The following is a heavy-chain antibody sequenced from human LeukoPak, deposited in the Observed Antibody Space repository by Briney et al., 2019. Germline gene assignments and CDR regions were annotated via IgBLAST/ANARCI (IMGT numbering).Heavy chain of an antibody. CDR1: GFTFSSYS. J-gene: IGHJ5*02. V-gene: IGHV3-21*04. CDR3: AKDPGLYYNWFDP. D-gene: IGHD3-10*01. CDR2: ISSSSSYI. Sequence: GGSLRLSCAASGFTFSSYSMNWVRQAPGKGLEWVSSISSSSSYIYYADSVKGRFTISRDNSKNTLYLQMNSLRAEDTAVYYCAKDPGLYYNWFDPWGQGTLVTVSS.